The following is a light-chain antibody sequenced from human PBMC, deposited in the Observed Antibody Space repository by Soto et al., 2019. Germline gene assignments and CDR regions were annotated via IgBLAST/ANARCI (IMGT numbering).Light chain of an antibody. CDR3: QQYVNLPRA. V-gene: IGKV3-20*01. CDR1: QSIGNNQ. J-gene: IGKJ1*01. CDR2: GAS. Sequence: VVLTQSPGTLSLSPGERVTLSCRASQSIGNNQLAWYQQKPGQAPRLLIYGASSRATGIPDRFSGSGSGTDFTLTISRLEPEDFAVYYCQQYVNLPRAFGQGTKVEAK.